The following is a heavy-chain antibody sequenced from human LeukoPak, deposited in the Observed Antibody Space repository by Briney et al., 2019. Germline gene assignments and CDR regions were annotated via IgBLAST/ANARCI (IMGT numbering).Heavy chain of an antibody. CDR3: ARGDYDILTGYPSAAEYFQH. CDR2: ISAYNGNT. V-gene: IGHV1-18*01. J-gene: IGHJ1*01. Sequence: ASVKVSCKASGYTFTSYGISWVRQAPGQGLEWMGWISAYNGNTNYAQKLQGRVTMTTDTSTSTAYMELRSLRSDDTAVYYCARGDYDILTGYPSAAEYFQHWGQGTLVTVSS. CDR1: GYTFTSYG. D-gene: IGHD3-9*01.